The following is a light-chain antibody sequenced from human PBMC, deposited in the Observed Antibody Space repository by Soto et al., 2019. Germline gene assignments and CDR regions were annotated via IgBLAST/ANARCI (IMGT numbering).Light chain of an antibody. J-gene: IGKJ3*01. CDR1: QTVSDD. CDR2: GAS. Sequence: EIVMTQSPATLFVSPGERATLSCRASQTVSDDLAWYQQKPGQAPRLLIYGASTRATDIPARFSGXXXXTXXXLTISSLQSEDSAIYYCQQYHDWPPITFGPGTKVNI. CDR3: QQYHDWPPIT. V-gene: IGKV3-15*01.